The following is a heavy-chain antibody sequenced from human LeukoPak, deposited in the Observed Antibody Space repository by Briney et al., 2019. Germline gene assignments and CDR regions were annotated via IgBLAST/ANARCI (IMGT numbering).Heavy chain of an antibody. D-gene: IGHD3-10*01. J-gene: IGHJ4*02. CDR3: ARGNWVYGSGSYLDY. CDR2: INPSGGST. V-gene: IGHV1-46*01. CDR1: GYTFTSYY. Sequence: ASVTVSCKASGYTFTSYYMHWVRQAPGQGLEWMGIINPSGGSTSYAQKFQGRVTMTRDTSTSTVYMELSSLRSEDTAVYYCARGNWVYGSGSYLDYWGQGALVTVSS.